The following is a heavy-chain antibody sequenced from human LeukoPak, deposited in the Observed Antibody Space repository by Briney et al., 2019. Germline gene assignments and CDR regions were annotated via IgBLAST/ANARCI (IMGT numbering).Heavy chain of an antibody. V-gene: IGHV4-34*01. CDR1: GGSFSGYY. Sequence: PSETLSLTCAVYGGSFSGYYWSWIRQPPGKGLEWIGEIYHSGSTYYNPSLKSRVTISVDRSKNQFSLKLSSVTAADTAVYYCARGPGYYDYWGQGTLVTVSS. CDR3: ARGPGYYDY. CDR2: IYHSGST. D-gene: IGHD3-22*01. J-gene: IGHJ4*02.